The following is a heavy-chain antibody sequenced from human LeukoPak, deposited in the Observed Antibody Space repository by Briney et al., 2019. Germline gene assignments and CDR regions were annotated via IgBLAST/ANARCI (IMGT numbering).Heavy chain of an antibody. J-gene: IGHJ4*02. D-gene: IGHD3-9*01. Sequence: PGESLKISCKGSGYSFTSYWIGWVRQMPGKGLEWMGIIYPGDSDTRYSPSFQGQVTISADKSISTAYLQWSSLKASDTAMYYCARSELGYYDILTGYSSAGAYYFDYWGQGTLVTVSS. CDR1: GYSFTSYW. CDR3: ARSELGYYDILTGYSSAGAYYFDY. V-gene: IGHV5-51*01. CDR2: IYPGDSDT.